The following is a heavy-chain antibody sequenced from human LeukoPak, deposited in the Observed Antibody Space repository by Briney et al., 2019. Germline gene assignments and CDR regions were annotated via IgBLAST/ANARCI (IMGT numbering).Heavy chain of an antibody. Sequence: GGSLRLSCAASGFTFSSYSMNWVRQAPGKGLEWVSSISSSRSYIYYADSVKGRFTISRDNAKNSLYLEMNSLRAEDTAVYSCANHPSDSRESYWGQGTLVTVSS. CDR3: ANHPSDSRESY. CDR2: ISSSRSYI. D-gene: IGHD3-22*01. J-gene: IGHJ4*02. CDR1: GFTFSSYS. V-gene: IGHV3-21*01.